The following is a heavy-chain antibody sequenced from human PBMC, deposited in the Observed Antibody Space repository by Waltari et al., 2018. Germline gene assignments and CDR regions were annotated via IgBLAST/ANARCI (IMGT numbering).Heavy chain of an antibody. CDR2: INPTNGVT. CDR3: ARGLGGSSPFDY. Sequence: QVHLVQSGAEVKKSGASVKVSCKASGYSFGGYYWYWVRQAPGQGLEWMGWINPTNGVTNYAQKFQGRVTMTRDTSINFVYMDLSRLRSDDTAVYFCARGLGGSSPFDYWGRGTLVTVSS. V-gene: IGHV1-2*02. D-gene: IGHD3-16*01. CDR1: GYSFGGYY. J-gene: IGHJ4*02.